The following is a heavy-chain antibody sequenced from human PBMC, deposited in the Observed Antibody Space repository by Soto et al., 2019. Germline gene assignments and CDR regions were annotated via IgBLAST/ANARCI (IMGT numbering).Heavy chain of an antibody. V-gene: IGHV3-7*01. CDR2: IKEDGTQQ. D-gene: IGHD2-21*02. J-gene: IGHJ3*01. Sequence: GGSLRLSCAASGFSFSSHWMTWVRQAPGKGLEWVANIKEDGTQQYYVDSVKGRFFISRDNAKNSLSLQMHSLTAEDTAMYYCARDGRDCTWSDCKGDAFDLWGQGTVVTVSS. CDR3: ARDGRDCTWSDCKGDAFDL. CDR1: GFSFSSHW.